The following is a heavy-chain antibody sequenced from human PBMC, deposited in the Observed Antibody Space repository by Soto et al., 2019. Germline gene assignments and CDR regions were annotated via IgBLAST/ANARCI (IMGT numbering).Heavy chain of an antibody. CDR2: NRNRANSYTT. CDR1: GFTFSDHY. J-gene: IGHJ4*02. V-gene: IGHV3-72*01. Sequence: EVQLVESGGGLVQPGGSLRLSCAASGFTFSDHYMDWVRQAPGKGLEWVGRNRNRANSYTTVYAASVRGRFTISRDDSKNSLYLQMNSLKTEDTAVHFCVRDLTNKNGDRGYWGQGTLVTVSS. D-gene: IGHD4-17*01. CDR3: VRDLTNKNGDRGY.